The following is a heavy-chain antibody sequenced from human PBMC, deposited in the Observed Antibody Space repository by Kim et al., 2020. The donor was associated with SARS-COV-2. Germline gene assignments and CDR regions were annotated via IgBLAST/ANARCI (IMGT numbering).Heavy chain of an antibody. D-gene: IGHD3-16*01. CDR1: GFTFSDHH. CDR2: MSGSGSRI. Sequence: GGSLRLSCAASGFTFSDHHMNWIRQAPGKGLEWVSSMSGSGSRIYYADSVKGRFTISRDNVKNSLYLQMNSLRAEDTAVYYCARQIVTSVAHYGMDAWGQGAPGTVSS. V-gene: IGHV3-11*01. CDR3: ARQIVTSVAHYGMDA. J-gene: IGHJ6*02.